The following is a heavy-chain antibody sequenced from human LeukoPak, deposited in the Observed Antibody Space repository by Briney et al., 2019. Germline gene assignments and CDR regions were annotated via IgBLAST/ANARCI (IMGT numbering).Heavy chain of an antibody. V-gene: IGHV3-30*04. Sequence: GGSLRLSCAASGFTFSSYAMHWVRQAPGKGLEWVAVISYDGSNKYYADSAKGRFTISRDNSKNTLYLQMNSLRAEDTAVYYCARDLGSGTTNHYYYYGMDVWGQGTTVTVSS. CDR2: ISYDGSNK. D-gene: IGHD6-19*01. CDR1: GFTFSSYA. CDR3: ARDLGSGTTNHYYYYGMDV. J-gene: IGHJ6*02.